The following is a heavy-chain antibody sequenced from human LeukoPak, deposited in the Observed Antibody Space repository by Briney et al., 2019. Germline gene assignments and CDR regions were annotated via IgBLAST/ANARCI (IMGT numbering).Heavy chain of an antibody. CDR3: AKSPRIGGVIDY. CDR2: ISSSGSTI. V-gene: IGHV3-48*03. D-gene: IGHD3-16*01. Sequence: GGSLRLSCAASGFTFSSYEMNWVRQAPGKGLEWVSYISSSGSTIYYADSVKGRFTISRDNSKNTLYLQMNSLRAEDTAVYYCAKSPRIGGVIDYWDQGTLVTVSS. J-gene: IGHJ4*02. CDR1: GFTFSSYE.